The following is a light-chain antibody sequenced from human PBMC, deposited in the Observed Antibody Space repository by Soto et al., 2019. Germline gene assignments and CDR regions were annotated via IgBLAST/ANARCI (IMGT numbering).Light chain of an antibody. CDR1: QSVSSTY. CDR3: QQYGNSFVG. CDR2: GAS. Sequence: EIVLTQSPGTLSLSPGEIATLSFRASQSVSSTYLAWYQHKPGQAPRLLIYGASSRATGIPDRFSGSGSGTDFTLIISRLEPEDFAVYYCQQYGNSFVGFGQGTKVDIK. J-gene: IGKJ1*01. V-gene: IGKV3-20*01.